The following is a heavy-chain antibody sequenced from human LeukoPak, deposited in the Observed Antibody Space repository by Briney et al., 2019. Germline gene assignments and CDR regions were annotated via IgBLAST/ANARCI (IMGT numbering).Heavy chain of an antibody. CDR2: IYTSGST. D-gene: IGHD6-13*01. J-gene: IGHJ3*02. CDR3: ARVYSSSGFDI. CDR1: GGSISSSSYY. V-gene: IGHV4-61*02. Sequence: SETLSLTCTVSGGSISSSSYYWSWIRQPAGKGLEWIGRIYTSGSTNYNPSLKSRVTMSVDTSKNQFSLKVSSVTAADTAVYYCARVYSSSGFDIWGQGTMVTVSS.